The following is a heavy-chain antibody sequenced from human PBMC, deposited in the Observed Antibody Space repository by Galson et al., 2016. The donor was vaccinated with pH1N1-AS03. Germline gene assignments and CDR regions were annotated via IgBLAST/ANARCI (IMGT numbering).Heavy chain of an antibody. V-gene: IGHV4-34*01. CDR1: GGSVSGYG. Sequence: SETLSLTCAVYGGSVSGYGWSWIRQPPGKGLEWIGEVIHGGSIIYNPSLTSRVTISGDTSRNQFSLQLNSVTAADTAVYYCARGRIVVGVVGPGRVRDYFDPWGQGTLVTVSS. CDR2: VIHGGSI. D-gene: IGHD3-22*01. J-gene: IGHJ5*02. CDR3: ARGRIVVGVVGPGRVRDYFDP.